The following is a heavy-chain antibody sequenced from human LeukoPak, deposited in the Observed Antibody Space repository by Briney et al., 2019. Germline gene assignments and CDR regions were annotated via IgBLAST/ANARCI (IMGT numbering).Heavy chain of an antibody. CDR2: IYYSGST. CDR1: GGSISSSSYY. D-gene: IGHD3-22*01. Sequence: SETLSLTCTVSGGSISSSSYYWGWIRHPPWKGLEWIGSIYYSGSTYYKPSLKSRVTISVDTSKNQFSLKLSSVTAADTAVYYCARGITYYYDSSGRRSADAFDIWGQGTMVTVSS. J-gene: IGHJ3*02. V-gene: IGHV4-39*07. CDR3: ARGITYYYDSSGRRSADAFDI.